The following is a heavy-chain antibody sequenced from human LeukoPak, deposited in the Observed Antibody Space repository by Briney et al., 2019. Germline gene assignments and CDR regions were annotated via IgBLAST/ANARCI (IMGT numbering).Heavy chain of an antibody. J-gene: IGHJ3*02. CDR1: GFTFRNYG. D-gene: IGHD3-9*01. Sequence: GRSLRLSCAASGFTFRNYGMHWVRQAPGKGLDWVAVISYDGSNKYYADSVKGRFTISRDNSKNTLYLQMNSLRAEDTAVYYCAKVRYFGPSAFDIWGQGTMVTVSS. CDR2: ISYDGSNK. V-gene: IGHV3-30*18. CDR3: AKVRYFGPSAFDI.